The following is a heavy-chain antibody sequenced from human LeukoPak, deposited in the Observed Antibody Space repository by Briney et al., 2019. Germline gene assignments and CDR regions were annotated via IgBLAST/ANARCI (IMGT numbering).Heavy chain of an antibody. J-gene: IGHJ4*02. CDR1: GFTFSRYW. CDR3: ARDPTSYYYDNSGYYYDY. D-gene: IGHD3-22*01. Sequence: AGGSLRLSCAASGFTFSRYWMHWVRQAPGKGLVWVSRINSDGSSTNYADSVKGRFTISRDNAKNTLYLQMNSLRAEDTAVYYCARDPTSYYYDNSGYYYDYWGQGTLVTVSS. CDR2: INSDGSST. V-gene: IGHV3-74*01.